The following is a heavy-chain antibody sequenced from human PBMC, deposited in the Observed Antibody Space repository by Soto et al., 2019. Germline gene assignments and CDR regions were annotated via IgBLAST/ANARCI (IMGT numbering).Heavy chain of an antibody. V-gene: IGHV4-39*07. CDR1: GDSISSSSYY. CDR3: ARTLPNRQLFDS. CDR2: IYYSGST. Sequence: SETLSLTCSVSGDSISSSSYYWGWIRQPPGKGLEWIGSIYYSGSTYYNPSLKSRVTISVDTSKNQFSLKLSSVTAADTAVYYCARTLPNRQLFDSWSQGTLVTVSS. J-gene: IGHJ4*02. D-gene: IGHD1-1*01.